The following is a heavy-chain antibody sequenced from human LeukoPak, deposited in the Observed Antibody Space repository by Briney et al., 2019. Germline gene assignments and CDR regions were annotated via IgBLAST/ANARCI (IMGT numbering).Heavy chain of an antibody. D-gene: IGHD3-3*02. CDR3: ARHFAYIPDLRGFDP. CDR1: GGSFNGYY. CDR2: INHSGST. Sequence: PSETLSLTCVVHGGSFNGYYWTWIRQSPEKGLEWIGEINHSGSTNYNPSLKSRVTISLDTSKTQFSLKLTSVTAADTAVYYCARHFAYIPDLRGFDPWGQGTLVTVSS. V-gene: IGHV4-34*01. J-gene: IGHJ5*02.